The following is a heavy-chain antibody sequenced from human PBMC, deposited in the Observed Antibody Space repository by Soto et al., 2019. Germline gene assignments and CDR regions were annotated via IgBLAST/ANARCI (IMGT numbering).Heavy chain of an antibody. CDR2: TYWDDDN. Sequence: QITLKESGPTLVKPTQTLTLTCSFSGFSLTTYGVGVGWVRQPPGKALEWLAFTYWDDDNRHNPSLKRRLSSSEDTAMLLSALTMAHMEPAHGATYFCAHRGSLMATWNFGSSAFCGQGPVVSVPS. CDR3: AHRGSLMATWNFGSSAF. D-gene: IGHD5-12*01. J-gene: IGHJ4*01. V-gene: IGHV2-5*02. CDR1: GFSLTTYGVG.